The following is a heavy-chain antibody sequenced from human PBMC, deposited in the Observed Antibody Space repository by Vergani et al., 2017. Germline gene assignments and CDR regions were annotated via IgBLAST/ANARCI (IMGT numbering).Heavy chain of an antibody. CDR1: GGSLSGYY. V-gene: IGHV4-34*01. CDR3: ARRAERWETLLRDDFDV. CDR2: INHNGTI. D-gene: IGHD1-26*01. J-gene: IGHJ3*01. Sequence: QVQLQQWGPGLLKPSETLSLTCAVYGGSLSGYYWSWIRLAPGKGLEWIGEINHNGTINYNPNLKSPFNVSIDTSRDHFPLKLRSVSVADTALYFCARRAERWETLLRDDFDVWGQGTFVTVSP.